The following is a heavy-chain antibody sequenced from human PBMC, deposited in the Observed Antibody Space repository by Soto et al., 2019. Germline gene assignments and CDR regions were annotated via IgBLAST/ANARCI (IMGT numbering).Heavy chain of an antibody. Sequence: PGESLKISCKVSGYIFTSYWINWVRQMPGKSLEWMGNIYPDSDTRYNPSFEGQITISADKSINTAYPQWSSLKASDTAVYYCARRGDSGSFMEYWGQGTLVTVPS. CDR3: ARRGDSGSFMEY. CDR1: GYIFTSYW. D-gene: IGHD6-6*01. V-gene: IGHV5-51*01. J-gene: IGHJ4*02. CDR2: IYPDSDT.